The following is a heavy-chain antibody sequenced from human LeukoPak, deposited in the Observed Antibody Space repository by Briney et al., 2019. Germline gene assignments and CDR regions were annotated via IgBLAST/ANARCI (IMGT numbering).Heavy chain of an antibody. Sequence: GGSLRLSCAASGFTFSSYWMHWVRQAPGKGLVWVSRINSDGSSTSYADSVKGRFTISRDNAKNTLYLQMNSLRAEDTAVYYCARGSHCSSTSCYYYYYCMDVWGKGTTVTVSS. D-gene: IGHD2-2*01. V-gene: IGHV3-74*01. J-gene: IGHJ6*03. CDR1: GFTFSSYW. CDR3: ARGSHCSSTSCYYYYYCMDV. CDR2: INSDGSST.